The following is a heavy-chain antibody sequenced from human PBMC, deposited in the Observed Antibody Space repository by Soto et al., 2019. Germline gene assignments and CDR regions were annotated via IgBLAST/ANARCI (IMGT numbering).Heavy chain of an antibody. Sequence: SETLSLTCTFSGGSIISYYWSWIRQPPGKGLEWIGYIYYSGSTNYNPSLKSRVTISVDTSKNQFSLKLSSVTAADTAVYYCARGELAVAGTETDYYYYGMDVWGQGTTVTVSS. V-gene: IGHV4-59*01. D-gene: IGHD6-19*01. CDR2: IYYSGST. CDR3: ARGELAVAGTETDYYYYGMDV. CDR1: GGSIISYY. J-gene: IGHJ6*02.